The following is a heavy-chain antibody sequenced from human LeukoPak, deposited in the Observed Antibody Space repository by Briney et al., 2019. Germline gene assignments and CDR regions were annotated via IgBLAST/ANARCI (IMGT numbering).Heavy chain of an antibody. CDR2: ISSSGRTT. CDR3: ASGYDFSDGSKRGFAN. Sequence: GGSLRLSCEASGFIVSDYGMNWVRQAQGKGLEFVSYISSSGRTTFYADSVKGRFTIPRDTAENSLFLQMTSLGAEDTAMYYCASGYDFSDGSKRGFANWGQGTLVTVSS. V-gene: IGHV3-48*01. J-gene: IGHJ4*02. D-gene: IGHD3-3*01. CDR1: GFIVSDYG.